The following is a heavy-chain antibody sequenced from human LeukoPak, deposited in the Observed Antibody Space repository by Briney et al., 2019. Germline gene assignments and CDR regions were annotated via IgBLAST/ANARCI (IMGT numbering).Heavy chain of an antibody. CDR2: IYYSGST. J-gene: IGHJ5*02. CDR1: GGSNSSYY. D-gene: IGHD2-2*01. V-gene: IGHV4-59*01. CDR3: AREEVKRYCSSTSCYETWFDP. Sequence: KPSETLSLTCTVSGGSNSSYYWSWIRQPPGKGLEWIGYIYYSGSTNYIPSLKSRVTISVDTSKNQFSLKLSSVTAADTAVYYCAREEVKRYCSSTSCYETWFDPWGQGTLVTVSS.